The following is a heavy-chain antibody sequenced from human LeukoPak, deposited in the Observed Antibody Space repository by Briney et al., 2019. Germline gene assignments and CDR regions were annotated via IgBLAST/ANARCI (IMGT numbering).Heavy chain of an antibody. D-gene: IGHD4-23*01. CDR2: INPNSGGT. J-gene: IGHJ5*02. CDR1: GYTFTSYD. V-gene: IGHV1-2*02. Sequence: ASVKVSCKASGYTFTSYDINWVRQATGQGLEWMGWINPNSGGTNYAQKFQGRVTMTRDTSISTAYMELSRLRSDDTAVYYCARVPDYGGNLPNWFDPWGQGTLVTVSS. CDR3: ARVPDYGGNLPNWFDP.